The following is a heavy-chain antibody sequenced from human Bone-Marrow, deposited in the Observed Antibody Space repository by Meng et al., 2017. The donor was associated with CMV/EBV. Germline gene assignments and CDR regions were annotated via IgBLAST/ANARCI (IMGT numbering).Heavy chain of an antibody. CDR1: GYTFTSYD. D-gene: IGHD3-9*01. CDR2: MNPNSGNT. Sequence: ASVKVSCKASGYTFTSYDINWVRQATGQGLEWMGWMNPNSGNTGYAQKFQGRVTITADKSTSTAYMELSSLRSEDTAVYYCARDPYDILTGRPIPRMDVWGQGTTVTVSS. V-gene: IGHV1-8*01. CDR3: ARDPYDILTGRPIPRMDV. J-gene: IGHJ6*02.